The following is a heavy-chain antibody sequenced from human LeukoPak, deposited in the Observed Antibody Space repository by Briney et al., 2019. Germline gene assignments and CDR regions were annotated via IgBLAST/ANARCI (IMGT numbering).Heavy chain of an antibody. CDR2: TSSSGSII. Sequence: GGSLRLSCAASRFTFSSYEINWVRQAPGKGLEWVSYTSSSGSIIYYADSVKGRFTISRDNAKNSLYLQMNSLRAEDTAIYYCATGDDFWSGYYQLDYRGQGTLVTVSS. CDR1: RFTFSSYE. J-gene: IGHJ4*02. CDR3: ATGDDFWSGYYQLDY. V-gene: IGHV3-48*03. D-gene: IGHD3-3*01.